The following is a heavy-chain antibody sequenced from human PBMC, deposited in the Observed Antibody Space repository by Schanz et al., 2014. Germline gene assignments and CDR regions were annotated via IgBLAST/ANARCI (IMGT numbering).Heavy chain of an antibody. V-gene: IGHV1-18*01. Sequence: QVQLVQSGAEVKKPGASVRVSCKASGYTFTTYAMSWVRQAPGQGLEWVGWISVYTGNTKYGQKVQGRVTMTTDTSTSTAYMELRSLRSDDTAVYYCARDAADLYDILTEEDYWGQGTLVTVSS. J-gene: IGHJ4*02. CDR1: GYTFTTYA. CDR3: ARDAADLYDILTEEDY. CDR2: ISVYTGNT. D-gene: IGHD3-9*01.